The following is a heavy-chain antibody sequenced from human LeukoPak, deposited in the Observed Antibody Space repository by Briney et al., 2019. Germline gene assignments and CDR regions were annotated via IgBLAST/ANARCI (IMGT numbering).Heavy chain of an antibody. V-gene: IGHV3-23*01. CDR1: GFAFSVYA. CDR3: AKPISGGLAVTADWFHP. Sequence: GGSLRLSCSASGFAFSVYAMSWLRQPPGKGLEWVSTVNANSGTTSYAASVRGRFTISRDNSKNTLYLQLYTLRADDTATYYCAKPISGGLAVTADWFHPWGQGTLVVVSS. J-gene: IGHJ5*01. D-gene: IGHD6-19*01. CDR2: VNANSGTT.